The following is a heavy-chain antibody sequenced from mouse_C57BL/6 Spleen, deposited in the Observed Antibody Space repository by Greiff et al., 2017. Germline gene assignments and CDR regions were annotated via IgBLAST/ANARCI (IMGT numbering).Heavy chain of an antibody. Sequence: EVQLQQSGPELVKPGASVKMSCKASGYTFTDYNMHWVKQSHGKNLEWIGYINPNNGGTSYNQKFKGKATLTVNKSSSTAYMELRSLTSEDSAVYYCANYGSSYWAWFAYWGQGTLVTVSA. CDR1: GYTFTDYN. CDR3: ANYGSSYWAWFAY. V-gene: IGHV1-22*01. CDR2: INPNNGGT. D-gene: IGHD1-1*01. J-gene: IGHJ3*01.